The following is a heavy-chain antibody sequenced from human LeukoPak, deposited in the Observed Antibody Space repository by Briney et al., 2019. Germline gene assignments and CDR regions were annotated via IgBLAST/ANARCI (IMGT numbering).Heavy chain of an antibody. D-gene: IGHD1-26*01. V-gene: IGHV4-4*07. CDR2: IYTSGST. CDR1: GGPISSYY. CDR3: ARGLVGGGSYYFDY. J-gene: IGHJ4*02. Sequence: SETLSLTRTVPGGPISSYYWSWIRQPAGKGLEWIGRIYTSGSTNYNPSLKSRATMSVDTSKNQFSLKLSSVTAADTAVYYCARGLVGGGSYYFDYWGQGTLVTVSS.